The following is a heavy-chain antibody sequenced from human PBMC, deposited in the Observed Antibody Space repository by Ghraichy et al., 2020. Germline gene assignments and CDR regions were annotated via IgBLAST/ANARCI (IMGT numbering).Heavy chain of an antibody. CDR1: GGSISSGGYY. Sequence: SETLSLTCTVSGGSISSGGYYWSWIRQHPGKGLEWIGYIYYSGSTYYNPSLKSRVTISVDTSKNQFSLKLSSVTAADTAVYYCAREVVVAATKGGMDVWGQGTTVTVSS. J-gene: IGHJ6*02. CDR2: IYYSGST. V-gene: IGHV4-31*03. CDR3: AREVVVAATKGGMDV. D-gene: IGHD2-15*01.